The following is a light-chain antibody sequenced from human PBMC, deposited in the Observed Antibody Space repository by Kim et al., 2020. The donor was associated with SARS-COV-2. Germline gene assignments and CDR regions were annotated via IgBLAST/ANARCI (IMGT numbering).Light chain of an antibody. CDR1: TSNIGRHN. V-gene: IGLV1-47*01. CDR2: RTN. J-gene: IGLJ2*01. Sequence: GHSSTISCSGSTSNIGRHNVYWFQQLPGTAPKLLIYRTNQWPSGVPDRFSGSKSGTSASLAISGLRSEDEADYYCTAWDDSLSGLVFGGGTQLTVL. CDR3: TAWDDSLSGLV.